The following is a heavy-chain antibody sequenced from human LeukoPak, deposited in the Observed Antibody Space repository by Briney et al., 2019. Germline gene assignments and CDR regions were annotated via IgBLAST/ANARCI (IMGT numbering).Heavy chain of an antibody. J-gene: IGHJ6*02. Sequence: ASVKVSCKVSGYTLTELSMHWVRQAPGKGLEWMGGFDPEDGETVYAQKFQGRVTMTEDTSTDTAYMELSSLRSEDTAVYYCATLLWFGGIYYYGMDVWGQGTTVTVS. CDR2: FDPEDGET. V-gene: IGHV1-24*01. CDR3: ATLLWFGGIYYYGMDV. CDR1: GYTLTELS. D-gene: IGHD3-10*01.